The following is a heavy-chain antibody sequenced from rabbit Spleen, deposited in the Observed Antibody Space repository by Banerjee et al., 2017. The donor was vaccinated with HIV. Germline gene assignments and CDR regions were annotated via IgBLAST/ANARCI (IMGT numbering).Heavy chain of an antibody. V-gene: IGHV1S40*01. CDR3: ARDAASREDFNL. D-gene: IGHD1-1*01. CDR1: GVSFSSNHY. Sequence: QSLEESGGDLVKPGASLTLTCTASGVSFSSNHYMCWVRQAPGKGLEWIACIEGGRSGSTWSASWAKGRFPMSKTSSTTVTLPMTSLTAADTATYFCARDAASREDFNLWGQGTLVTVS. CDR2: IEGGRSGST. J-gene: IGHJ4*01.